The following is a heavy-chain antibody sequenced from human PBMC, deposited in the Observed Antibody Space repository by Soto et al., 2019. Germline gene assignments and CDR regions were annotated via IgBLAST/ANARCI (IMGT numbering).Heavy chain of an antibody. V-gene: IGHV3-9*01. J-gene: IGHJ4*02. D-gene: IGHD5-18*01. CDR2: ISWNSGSI. Sequence: EVQLVESGGGLVQPGRSLRLSCAASGFTFDDYAMHWVRQAPGKGLEWVSGISWNSGSIGYADSVKGRFTISRDNAKNSLYLQMNSLRAEDTALYYCAKGDTAMVTSLDYWGQGTLVTVSS. CDR1: GFTFDDYA. CDR3: AKGDTAMVTSLDY.